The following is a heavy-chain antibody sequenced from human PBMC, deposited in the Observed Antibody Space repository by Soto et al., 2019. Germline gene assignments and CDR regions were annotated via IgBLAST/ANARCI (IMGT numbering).Heavy chain of an antibody. Sequence: QVQLQQWGAGLLKPSETLSLTCAVYGGSFSGYYWSWIRQPPGKGLEWIGEINHSGSTNYNPSLKSRVTISVDTSKKQFSLKLSSVTAADTAVYYCARAWGHAADIWGQGTMVTVSS. CDR2: INHSGST. CDR1: GGSFSGYY. CDR3: ARAWGHAADI. V-gene: IGHV4-34*01. J-gene: IGHJ3*02. D-gene: IGHD7-27*01.